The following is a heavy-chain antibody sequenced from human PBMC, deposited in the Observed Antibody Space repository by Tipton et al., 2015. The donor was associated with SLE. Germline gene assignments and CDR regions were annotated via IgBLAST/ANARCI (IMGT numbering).Heavy chain of an antibody. D-gene: IGHD2/OR15-2a*01. CDR1: GFNFNYYW. J-gene: IGHJ4*02. CDR3: ARQYLPGSGPSFDS. CDR2: INSGGTTT. V-gene: IGHV3-74*01. Sequence: SLRLSCTASGFNFNYYWMHWVRQVPGKGLLWVSHINSGGTTTTYADSVKGRFTISRDNTKNTLYLHMNSLRAEDTAVYYCARQYLPGSGPSFDSWGQGTLVTVSS.